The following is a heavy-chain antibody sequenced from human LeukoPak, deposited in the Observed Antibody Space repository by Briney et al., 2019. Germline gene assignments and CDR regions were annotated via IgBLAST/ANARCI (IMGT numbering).Heavy chain of an antibody. CDR2: IWYDGSNK. CDR3: ARGAVTAMGHYYYGMDV. D-gene: IGHD5-18*01. CDR1: GFTFSSYG. Sequence: PGGSLRLSCAASGFTFSSYGMHWVRQAPGKGLEWVAVIWYDGSNKYYADSVKGRFTISRDNSKNTLYLQMNSPRAEDTAVYYCARGAVTAMGHYYYGMDVWGQGTTVTVSS. V-gene: IGHV3-33*01. J-gene: IGHJ6*02.